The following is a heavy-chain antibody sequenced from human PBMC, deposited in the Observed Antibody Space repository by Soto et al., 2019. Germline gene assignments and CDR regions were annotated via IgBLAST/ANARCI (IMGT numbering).Heavy chain of an antibody. V-gene: IGHV2-5*02. Sequence: QITLNESGPTQVKPRQTLTLTCTFSGFSLTTSGVGVGWIRQSPGKAPEWLALIYWDDDKRYSPSLKSRLTITKDPSKNQVILTMADLDHADTATYYCAHRVLRTVFGLVTTTAIYFDFWGQGTPVAVSS. J-gene: IGHJ4*02. CDR3: AHRVLRTVFGLVTTTAIYFDF. D-gene: IGHD3-3*01. CDR2: IYWDDDK. CDR1: GFSLTTSGVG.